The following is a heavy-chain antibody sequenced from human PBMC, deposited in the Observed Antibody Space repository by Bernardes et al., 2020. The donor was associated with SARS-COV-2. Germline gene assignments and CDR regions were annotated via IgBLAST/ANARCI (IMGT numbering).Heavy chain of an antibody. CDR1: GFIFGDYD. V-gene: IGHV3-49*04. J-gene: IGHJ4*02. D-gene: IGHD3-10*01. Sequence: GGSLRLSCTASGFIFGDYDVTWVRQAPGQGLEWVGVIRRTSLGGTTEYAASVKDRFTISRDDSKSIAYLQMNSLKTDDTAVYYCSQDFGTRGPHDHWGQGTLVTVSS. CDR3: SQDFGTRGPHDH. CDR2: IRRTSLGGTT.